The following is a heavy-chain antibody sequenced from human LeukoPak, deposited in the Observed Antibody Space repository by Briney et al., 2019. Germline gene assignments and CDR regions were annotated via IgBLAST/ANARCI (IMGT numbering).Heavy chain of an antibody. Sequence: SVKVSCKASGGTFSSYAISWVRQAPGQGLEWMGGIIPIFGTANYAQKFQGRVTITTDESTSTAYMELSSLRSEDTAVYYCASAYDSSSGIDYWGQGTLVTVSS. J-gene: IGHJ4*02. V-gene: IGHV1-69*05. CDR3: ASAYDSSSGIDY. CDR2: IIPIFGTA. D-gene: IGHD3-22*01. CDR1: GGTFSSYA.